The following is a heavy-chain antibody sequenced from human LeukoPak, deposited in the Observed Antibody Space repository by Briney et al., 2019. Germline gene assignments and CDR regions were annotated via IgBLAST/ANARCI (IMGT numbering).Heavy chain of an antibody. CDR1: GFTFSSYW. Sequence: PGGSLRLSCAASGFTFSSYWMHWVRQAPGKGPEWVAIIKKDGSEKYYVDSVKGRFTISRDNAKNSLYLQMNSLRADDTAVYFCAGGAGFLIDYWGQGALVTVSS. J-gene: IGHJ4*02. V-gene: IGHV3-7*01. D-gene: IGHD2/OR15-2a*01. CDR3: AGGAGFLIDY. CDR2: IKKDGSEK.